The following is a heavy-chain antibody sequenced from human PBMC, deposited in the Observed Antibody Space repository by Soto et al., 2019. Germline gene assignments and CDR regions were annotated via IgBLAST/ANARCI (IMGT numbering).Heavy chain of an antibody. D-gene: IGHD3-3*01. J-gene: IGHJ5*02. CDR3: ARQIYDFWSGYYTGDNWFDP. CDR1: GGSISSSSYY. V-gene: IGHV4-39*01. Sequence: SETLSLTCTVSGGSISSSSYYWGWIRQPPGKGLEWIGSIYYSGSTYYNPSLKSRVTISVDTSKNQFSLKLSSVTAADTAVYYCARQIYDFWSGYYTGDNWFDPWGQGTLVTVS. CDR2: IYYSGST.